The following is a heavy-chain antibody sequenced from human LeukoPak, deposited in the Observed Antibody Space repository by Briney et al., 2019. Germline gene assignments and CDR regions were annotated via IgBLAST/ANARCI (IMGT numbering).Heavy chain of an antibody. V-gene: IGHV4-4*02. Sequence: GSLRLSCAASGFTVSTNYLSWVRQPPGKGLEWIGEVNLQGSTNYNPSLMGRVAISVDMSENHISLQLTSVTAADTAVYYCAREGGPYRPLDYSGQGTLVTVSS. CDR2: VNLQGST. J-gene: IGHJ4*02. CDR3: AREGGPYRPLDY. CDR1: GFTVSTNY.